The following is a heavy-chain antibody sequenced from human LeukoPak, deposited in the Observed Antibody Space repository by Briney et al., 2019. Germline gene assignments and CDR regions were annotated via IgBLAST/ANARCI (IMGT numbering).Heavy chain of an antibody. J-gene: IGHJ5*02. CDR1: GYTFTSYY. Sequence: ASVKVSCKASGYTFTSYYIHWARQAPGQGLEWMGWINPNSGGTNYAQKFQGRVTMTRDTSISTAYMDLSRLRSDDTAVYYCARVGRIDYSTGWFVPWGQGTLVTVSS. CDR2: INPNSGGT. D-gene: IGHD6-19*01. V-gene: IGHV1-2*02. CDR3: ARVGRIDYSTGWFVP.